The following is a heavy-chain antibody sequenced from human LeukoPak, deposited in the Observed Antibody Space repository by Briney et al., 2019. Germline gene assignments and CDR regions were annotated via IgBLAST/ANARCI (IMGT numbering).Heavy chain of an antibody. CDR3: AREVIGYCSGGSCYSYYMDV. J-gene: IGHJ6*03. D-gene: IGHD2-15*01. Sequence: SETLSLTCTVSGGSISSYYWRWIRQPPGKGLEGIGYIYYSGSTNYNPSLKSRVTISVDPSKNQFSLKLSSVPAADTAVYYCAREVIGYCSGGSCYSYYMDVWGKGTTVTVSS. CDR1: GGSISSYY. CDR2: IYYSGST. V-gene: IGHV4-59*01.